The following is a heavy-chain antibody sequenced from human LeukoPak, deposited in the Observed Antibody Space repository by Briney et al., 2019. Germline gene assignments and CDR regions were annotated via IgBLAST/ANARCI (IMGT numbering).Heavy chain of an antibody. D-gene: IGHD1-26*01. J-gene: IGHJ3*02. CDR1: VCNFRSNA. CDR2: IIPIFGTA. CDR3: ARGTVEIGAFDI. V-gene: IGHV1-69*05. Sequence: SVKVSCKGSVCNFRSNAISGVRQAPGQGLEWMGRIIPIFGTANYAQKFQGRVTITTDESTSTAYMELSSLRSEDTAVYYCARGTVEIGAFDIWGQGTMVTVSS.